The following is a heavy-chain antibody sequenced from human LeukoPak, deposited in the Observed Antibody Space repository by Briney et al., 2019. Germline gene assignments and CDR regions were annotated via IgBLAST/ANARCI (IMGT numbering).Heavy chain of an antibody. CDR3: AKEPDDKEYYFDY. V-gene: IGHV3-30*18. CDR1: GFTFSSYG. Sequence: GGSLRLSCAASGFTFSSYGMHWVRQAPGKGLEGVAVISYDGSNKYYADSVKGRFTISRDNSKNTLYLQMNSLRAEDTAAYYCAKEPDDKEYYFDYWGQGTLVTVSS. J-gene: IGHJ4*02. CDR2: ISYDGSNK. D-gene: IGHD1-14*01.